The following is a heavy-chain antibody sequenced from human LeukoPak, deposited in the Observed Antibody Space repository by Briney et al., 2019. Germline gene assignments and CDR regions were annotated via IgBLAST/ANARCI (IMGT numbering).Heavy chain of an antibody. J-gene: IGHJ6*04. V-gene: IGHV6-1*01. CDR3: ARSALRGPAHFYYYGMDV. D-gene: IGHD2/OR15-2a*01. Sequence: SQTLSLTCAISGDSVSSNSAAWNWIRQSPSRGLEWLGRTYYRSKWYNDYAVSVKSRITINPDTSKNQFSLQLNSVTPEDTAVYYCARSALRGPAHFYYYGMDVWGKGTTVTVSS. CDR1: GDSVSSNSAA. CDR2: TYYRSKWYN.